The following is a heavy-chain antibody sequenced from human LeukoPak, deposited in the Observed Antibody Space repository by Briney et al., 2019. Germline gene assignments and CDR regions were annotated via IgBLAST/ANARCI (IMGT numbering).Heavy chain of an antibody. CDR2: IYSDGST. D-gene: IGHD1-1*01. CDR3: ARDGGSSTKEPTGGYYYYGMDV. CDR1: GFTVSRNY. V-gene: IGHV3-53*01. Sequence: GGSLRLSCAASGFTVSRNYMSWVRQAPGKGLERVSLIYSDGSTSYTESVKGRCTISRDNSKNTLSLQLNSLRAEDTAVYYCARDGGSSTKEPTGGYYYYGMDVWGQGTTVTVFS. J-gene: IGHJ6*02.